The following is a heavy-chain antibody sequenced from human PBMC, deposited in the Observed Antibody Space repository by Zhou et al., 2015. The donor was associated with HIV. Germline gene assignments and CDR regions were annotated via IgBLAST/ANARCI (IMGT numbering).Heavy chain of an antibody. V-gene: IGHV1-18*01. J-gene: IGHJ4*02. D-gene: IGHD3-22*01. Sequence: QVLLVQSGAEVKKPGASVKVSCKTSGYAFTYYAISWVRQAPGQGLEWMGWINADNGKTNYAQKFQGRVTLTTDRSTRTAYMELRTLRSDDAAIYYCATDDIGGYHNFNYWGQGTLVSVSS. CDR3: ATDDIGGYHNFNY. CDR2: INADNGKT. CDR1: GYAFTYYA.